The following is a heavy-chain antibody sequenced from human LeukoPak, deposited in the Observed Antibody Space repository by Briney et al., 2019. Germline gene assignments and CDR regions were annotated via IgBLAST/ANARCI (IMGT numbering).Heavy chain of an antibody. Sequence: GGSLRLSCAASGFSFTYSAMPWVRQAPGKGLEWVSGISGSGGSTSYADSVKGRFTISRDNSKNTLYLQMNSLRAEDTAVYYCAKGASSDWDKYFDYWGQGTLVTVSS. CDR2: ISGSGGST. V-gene: IGHV3-23*01. J-gene: IGHJ4*02. CDR1: GFSFTYSA. D-gene: IGHD6-19*01. CDR3: AKGASSDWDKYFDY.